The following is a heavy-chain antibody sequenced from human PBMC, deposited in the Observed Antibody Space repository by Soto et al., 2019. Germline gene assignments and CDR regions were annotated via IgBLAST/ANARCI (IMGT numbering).Heavy chain of an antibody. Sequence: SETLSLTCTVSGGSIGSSSYYWGWIRQPPGKGLEWIGSIYYSGSTYYNPSLKSRVTISVDTSKNQFSLKLSSVTAADTAVYYCASTIIMVYASVVIRYFDYWGQGTLVTVSS. CDR2: IYYSGST. D-gene: IGHD2-8*01. J-gene: IGHJ4*02. CDR3: ASTIIMVYASVVIRYFDY. V-gene: IGHV4-39*01. CDR1: GGSIGSSSYY.